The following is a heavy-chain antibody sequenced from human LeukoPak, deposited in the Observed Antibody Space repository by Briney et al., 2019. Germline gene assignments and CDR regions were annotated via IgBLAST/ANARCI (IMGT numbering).Heavy chain of an antibody. J-gene: IGHJ4*02. CDR1: GGTFSSYA. CDR2: IIPIFGTA. CDR3: ARGGDGYNLYYYFDY. Sequence: ASVKVSCKASGGTFSSYAISWVRQAPGQGLEWMGGIIPIFGTANYAQKFQGRVTSTTDESTSTAYMELSSLRSEDTAVYYCARGGDGYNLYYYFDYWGQGTLVTVSS. V-gene: IGHV1-69*05. D-gene: IGHD5-24*01.